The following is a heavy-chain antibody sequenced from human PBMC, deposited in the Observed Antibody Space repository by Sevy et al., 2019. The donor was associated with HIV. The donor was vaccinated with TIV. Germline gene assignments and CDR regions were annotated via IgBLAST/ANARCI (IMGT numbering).Heavy chain of an antibody. CDR3: ASPESTTVTYGMDV. CDR1: GGSVSSSSYY. CDR2: IYYTGST. Sequence: SETLSLTCTVSGGSVSSSSYYWGWIRQPPGKGLEWIGSIYYTGSTNHNPSLKSRVTISVNRSKTQFSLKLSPVTAADTVIYYCASPESTTVTYGMDVWGQGTTVTVSS. J-gene: IGHJ6*02. V-gene: IGHV4-39*01. D-gene: IGHD1-1*01.